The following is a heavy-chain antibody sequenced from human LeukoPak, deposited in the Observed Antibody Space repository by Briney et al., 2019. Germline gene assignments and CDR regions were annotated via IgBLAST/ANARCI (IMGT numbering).Heavy chain of an antibody. D-gene: IGHD2-8*02. CDR2: ISYDGSNK. CDR3: ALLLLGNPPMDV. CDR1: GFTFSSYA. Sequence: QPGGSLRLSCAASGFTFSSYAMHWVRQAPGKGLEWVAVISYDGSNKYYADSVKGRFTISRDNSKNTLYLQMNSLRAEDTAVYYCALLLLGNPPMDVWGQGTTVTVSS. J-gene: IGHJ6*02. V-gene: IGHV3-30*04.